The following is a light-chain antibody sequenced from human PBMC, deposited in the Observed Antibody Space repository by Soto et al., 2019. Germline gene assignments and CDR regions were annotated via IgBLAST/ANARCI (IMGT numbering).Light chain of an antibody. V-gene: IGKV3-20*01. Sequence: EIVMTQSPATLSVSPGERATLSCRASQSVSSNLAWYHQKPGQPHRLLIYGASSRATGIPDRFSGSGSGTDFTLTISRLEPEDFAVYYCHQYGSSPTFGQGTRLEI. CDR3: HQYGSSPT. CDR1: QSVSSN. CDR2: GAS. J-gene: IGKJ5*01.